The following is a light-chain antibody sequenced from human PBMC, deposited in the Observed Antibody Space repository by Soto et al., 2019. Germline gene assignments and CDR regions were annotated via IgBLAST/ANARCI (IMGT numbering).Light chain of an antibody. Sequence: EIVLTQSPATLSLSPGDTATLSCRASQRVSNHFAWYQQKPGQAPRLLIYAASIRATDIPDRFSGGGSGTDFSLTISRLQREDFAVYYCQQCGSPPFTFGPGTKVDI. CDR1: QRVSNH. CDR2: AAS. CDR3: QQCGSPPFT. J-gene: IGKJ3*01. V-gene: IGKV3D-20*02.